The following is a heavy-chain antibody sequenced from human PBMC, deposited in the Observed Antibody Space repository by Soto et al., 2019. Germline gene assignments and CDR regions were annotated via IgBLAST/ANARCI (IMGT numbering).Heavy chain of an antibody. CDR3: SRERYQVISDGMDV. Sequence: ASVKVSCKASGYTFTGYYIDWVREAPGQGLEWMGWINPQTGGTSHAQKFQGRVTLSRDTSINTAYLELSRLTFADAAVYFCSRERYQVISDGMDVWGQGTPVTVSS. CDR2: INPQTGGT. D-gene: IGHD2-2*01. CDR1: GYTFTGYY. J-gene: IGHJ6*02. V-gene: IGHV1-2*02.